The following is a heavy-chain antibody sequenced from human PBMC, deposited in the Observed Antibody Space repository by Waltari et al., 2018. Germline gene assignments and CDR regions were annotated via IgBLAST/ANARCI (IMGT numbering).Heavy chain of an antibody. V-gene: IGHV4-34*01. CDR2: INHSGST. Sequence: QVQLQQWGAGLLKPSETLSLTCAVYGGSFSGYYWSWIRQPPGTGLEWMGEINHSGSTNYNPSLKSRVTISVDTSKNQFSLKLSSVTAADTAVYYCARGRVSYSLGEGSGYYLYYYYGMDVWGQGTTVTVSS. CDR3: ARGRVSYSLGEGSGYYLYYYYGMDV. J-gene: IGHJ6*02. D-gene: IGHD3-22*01. CDR1: GGSFSGYY.